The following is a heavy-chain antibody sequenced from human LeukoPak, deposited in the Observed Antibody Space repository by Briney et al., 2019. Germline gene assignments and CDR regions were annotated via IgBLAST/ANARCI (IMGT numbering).Heavy chain of an antibody. D-gene: IGHD3-22*01. CDR3: ARHLHNSDTSAHFDY. Sequence: SETLSLTCTVSGGSTSSSDYYWGWIRQPPGKGLEWIGSIYYSGSSYYNPSLKSRVTITVDTSKNQFSLKLSSVTAADTAVYYCARHLHNSDTSAHFDYWGQGTLVTVSS. CDR1: GGSTSSSDYY. CDR2: IYYSGSS. V-gene: IGHV4-39*01. J-gene: IGHJ4*02.